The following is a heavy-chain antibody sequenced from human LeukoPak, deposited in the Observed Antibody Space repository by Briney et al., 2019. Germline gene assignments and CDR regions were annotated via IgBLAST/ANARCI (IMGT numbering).Heavy chain of an antibody. CDR1: GFTFSSYA. V-gene: IGHV3-23*01. D-gene: IGHD3-16*01. J-gene: IGHJ4*02. Sequence: HPGGSLRLSCAASGFTFSSYAMSWVRQAPGKGLEWVSAISGSGGSTYYADSVKGRFTISRDNSKNTLYLQMNSLRAEDTAIYYCAKSDSGLLRTAPIFDYWGQGTLVTVSS. CDR2: ISGSGGST. CDR3: AKSDSGLLRTAPIFDY.